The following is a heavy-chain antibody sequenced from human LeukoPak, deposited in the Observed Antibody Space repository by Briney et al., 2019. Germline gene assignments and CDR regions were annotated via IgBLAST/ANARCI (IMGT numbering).Heavy chain of an antibody. CDR2: IIPIFGTA. J-gene: IGHJ6*04. CDR3: ARDPQGGTMVRGVIKYYYYGMDV. V-gene: IGHV1-69*06. D-gene: IGHD3-10*01. CDR1: GGTFSSYA. Sequence: SVKVSCKASGGTFSSYAISWVRQAPGQGLEWMGGIIPIFGTANYAQKFQGRVTITADKSTSTAYMELSNLRSEDTAVYYCARDPQGGTMVRGVIKYYYYGMDVWGKGTTVTVSS.